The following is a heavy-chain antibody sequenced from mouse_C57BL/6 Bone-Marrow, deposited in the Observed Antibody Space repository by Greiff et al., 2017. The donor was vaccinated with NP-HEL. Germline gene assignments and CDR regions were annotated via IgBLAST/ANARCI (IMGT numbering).Heavy chain of an antibody. Sequence: VQLQQSGAELARPGASVKLSCKASGYTFTSYGISWVKQRTGQGLEWIGEIYPRSGNTYYNEKFKGKATLTADKSSSTAHMELRSLTSEDSAVYFCASYGGWYFDVWGTGTTVTVSS. CDR2: IYPRSGNT. D-gene: IGHD1-1*01. CDR3: ASYGGWYFDV. J-gene: IGHJ1*03. V-gene: IGHV1-81*01. CDR1: GYTFTSYG.